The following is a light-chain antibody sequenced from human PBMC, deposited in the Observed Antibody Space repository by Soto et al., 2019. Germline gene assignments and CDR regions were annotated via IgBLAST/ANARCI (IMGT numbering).Light chain of an antibody. Sequence: QSVLTQPASVSGSPGQTITISCTGTSSDIGGYNAVSWYQHHPGKAPKLIIYEVTHRPAGISDRFSASKSGNTASLTISGLQAEDEADYYCNSFRVNHLYVFGTGTKLTVL. CDR3: NSFRVNHLYV. V-gene: IGLV2-14*01. J-gene: IGLJ1*01. CDR1: SSDIGGYNA. CDR2: EVT.